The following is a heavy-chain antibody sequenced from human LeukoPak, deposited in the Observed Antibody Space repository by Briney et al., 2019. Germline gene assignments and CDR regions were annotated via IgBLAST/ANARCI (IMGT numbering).Heavy chain of an antibody. J-gene: IGHJ5*02. CDR3: ASEGGGGGTDNWFDP. CDR2: LYTSGNT. V-gene: IGHV4-61*05. CDR1: GGSISSNSYY. D-gene: IGHD4-23*01. Sequence: SETLTLTCTASGGSISSNSYYWVRMPQAPGPELEGIRQLYTSGNTKYNPSLKSRVTMSVDKSKKQFSLKLSFVTAAHTAVYYCASEGGGGGTDNWFDPWGQGILVTVSS.